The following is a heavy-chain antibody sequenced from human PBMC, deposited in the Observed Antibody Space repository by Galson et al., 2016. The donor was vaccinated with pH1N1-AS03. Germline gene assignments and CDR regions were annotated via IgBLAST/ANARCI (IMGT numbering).Heavy chain of an antibody. J-gene: IGHJ2*01. V-gene: IGHV2-5*01. CDR2: IYWNSEK. D-gene: IGHD2-21*02. CDR1: GFSLTTNGVG. CDR3: ARKPTGSMVVTIGGGYFER. Sequence: PALVKPTQTLTLTCDFSGFSLTTNGVGVGWIRQPPGKPLEWLALIYWNSEKRYNPFLKGRLTITKDTSKNQVVLTMTNMAPGDTATYFCARKPTGSMVVTIGGGYFERWGRGTLVAVSS.